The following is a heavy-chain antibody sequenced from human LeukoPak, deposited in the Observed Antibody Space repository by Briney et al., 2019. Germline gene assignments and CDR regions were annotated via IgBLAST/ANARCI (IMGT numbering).Heavy chain of an antibody. D-gene: IGHD2-2*01. V-gene: IGHV3-23*01. CDR1: GFTFSSYA. Sequence: GGSLRLSCAASGFTFSSYAMSWVRQAPGKGLEWISAISGSGGSTYYADSVKGRFTISRDNSKNTLYLQMNSLRAEDTAVYYCAKYGVPAAMQYGMDVWGQGTTVTVSS. CDR2: ISGSGGST. CDR3: AKYGVPAAMQYGMDV. J-gene: IGHJ6*02.